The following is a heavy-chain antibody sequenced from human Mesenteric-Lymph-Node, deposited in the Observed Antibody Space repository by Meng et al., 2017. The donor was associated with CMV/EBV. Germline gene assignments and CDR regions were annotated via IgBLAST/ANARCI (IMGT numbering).Heavy chain of an antibody. CDR2: INYRGPEK. Sequence: LTGAASGFQFSRFWMSWVRQSPGKGLEWVANINYRGPEKYYLDSVKGRFTISRDNADDSVYLQMNSLRAEDTGVYYCARELSSADYYFDYWGQGTQVTVSS. CDR1: GFQFSRFW. D-gene: IGHD2-2*01. V-gene: IGHV3-7*01. J-gene: IGHJ4*02. CDR3: ARELSSADYYFDY.